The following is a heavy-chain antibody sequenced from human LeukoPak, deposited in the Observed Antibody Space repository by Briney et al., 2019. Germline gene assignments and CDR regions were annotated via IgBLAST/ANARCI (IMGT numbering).Heavy chain of an antibody. CDR3: ARVVNYDSSGYYYGTFDY. CDR1: GGSISSYY. Sequence: KPSETLSLTCTVSGGSISSYYWSWIRQPPGKGLEWIGYIYYSGSTNYNPSLKSRVTISVDTSKNQFSLELSSVTAADTAVYYCARVVNYDSSGYYYGTFDYWGQGTLVTVSS. V-gene: IGHV4-59*12. D-gene: IGHD3-22*01. CDR2: IYYSGST. J-gene: IGHJ4*02.